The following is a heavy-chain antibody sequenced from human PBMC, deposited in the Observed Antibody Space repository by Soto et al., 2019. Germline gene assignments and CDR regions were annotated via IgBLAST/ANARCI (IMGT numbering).Heavy chain of an antibody. Sequence: QVQLVQSGAEVKKPGSSVKVSCKASGGTFSNFTISWVRQAPGQGLEWMGGIIPLFQTANYALKFQGRVTITADESTSTAYMELSSLRSEDTAVYYCARWSHWNPLYYSGMDVWGQGTTVIVSS. CDR2: IIPLFQTA. J-gene: IGHJ6*02. CDR3: ARWSHWNPLYYSGMDV. CDR1: GGTFSNFT. V-gene: IGHV1-69*01. D-gene: IGHD1-1*01.